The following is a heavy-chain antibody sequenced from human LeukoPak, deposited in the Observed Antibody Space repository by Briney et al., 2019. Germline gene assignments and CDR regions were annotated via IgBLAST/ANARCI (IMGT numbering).Heavy chain of an antibody. V-gene: IGHV1-46*01. CDR3: ARDMGAIFGVVHARALDY. Sequence: ASVKVPCKASGYTFTSYYMHWVRQAPGQGLEWMGIINPSGGSTSYAQKFQGRVTMTRDTSTSTVYMELSSLRSDDTAVYYCARDMGAIFGVVHARALDYWGQGTLVTVSS. CDR1: GYTFTSYY. J-gene: IGHJ4*02. CDR2: INPSGGST. D-gene: IGHD3-3*01.